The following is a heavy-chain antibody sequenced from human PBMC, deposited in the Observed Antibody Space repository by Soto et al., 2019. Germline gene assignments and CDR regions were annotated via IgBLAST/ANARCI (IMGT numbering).Heavy chain of an antibody. CDR1: GFSFSNAW. CDR2: IKRTTDDATT. J-gene: IGHJ4*02. Sequence: EVQLVESGGGLVKPGGSLRLSCAASGFSFSNAWMNWVRQAPWKGLEWVGRIKRTTDDATTDYTAPVKDRFTISRDDSKNTVWLQMNSLKAEDTCLYYCVTEGHSSGWSWWAYWGQGTLVPVSS. D-gene: IGHD6-19*01. V-gene: IGHV3-15*07. CDR3: VTEGHSSGWSWWAY.